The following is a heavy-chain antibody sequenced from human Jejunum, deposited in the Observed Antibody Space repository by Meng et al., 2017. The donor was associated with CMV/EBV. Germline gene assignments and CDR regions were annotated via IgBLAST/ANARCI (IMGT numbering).Heavy chain of an antibody. J-gene: IGHJ4*02. CDR1: GYSFTTYA. CDR3: ARTGCSSSSCYDY. V-gene: IGHV1-3*01. D-gene: IGHD2-2*01. CDR2: INAGNGNT. Sequence: VQLVQSGAEVKKPRASVNVSCKASGYSFTTYAMHWVRQAPGQRLEWMGWINAGNGNTKYSEKFQSRVTITRDTAASTAYMELSSLRSEDTAVYYCARTGCSSSSCYDYWGQGTLVTVSS.